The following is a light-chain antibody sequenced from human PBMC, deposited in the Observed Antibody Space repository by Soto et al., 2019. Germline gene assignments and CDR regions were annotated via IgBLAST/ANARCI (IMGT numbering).Light chain of an antibody. CDR3: AAWDDSLNGVV. Sequence: QSVLTQPPSASGTARHRVTISCSRSSSKIGSNTVNWYQQLPGTAPKLLVYSNHQRPSGVPDRFSGSKSGTSASLAISGLQSEDEADYYCAAWDDSLNGVVFGGGTKVTVL. J-gene: IGLJ2*01. CDR2: SNH. CDR1: SSKIGSNT. V-gene: IGLV1-44*01.